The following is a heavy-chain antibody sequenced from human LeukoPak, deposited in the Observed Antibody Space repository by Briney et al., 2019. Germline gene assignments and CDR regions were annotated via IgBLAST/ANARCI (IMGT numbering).Heavy chain of an antibody. Sequence: GGSLRLSCAASGFTFSKYWMSWVRQAPGRGLEWVANINQDGSVKYYVDSLKGRFTISRDNAKNSVYLQMNSLRAEGTAVYYCARIGYSSSSFDYWGQGTLVTVSS. CDR2: INQDGSVK. CDR1: GFTFSKYW. V-gene: IGHV3-7*01. D-gene: IGHD6-6*01. CDR3: ARIGYSSSSFDY. J-gene: IGHJ4*02.